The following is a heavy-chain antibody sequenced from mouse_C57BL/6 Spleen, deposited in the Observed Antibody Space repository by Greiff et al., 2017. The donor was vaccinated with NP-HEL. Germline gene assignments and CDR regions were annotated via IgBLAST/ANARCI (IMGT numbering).Heavy chain of an antibody. Sequence: QVQLQQPGAELVKPGASVKLSCKASGYTFTSYWMHWVKQRPGQGLEWIGMIHPNSGSTYYTEKFKSKATLTVDKSSSTAYMQLSSLTSEDSAVYYCASYYGSRFAYWGQGTLVTVSA. CDR2: IHPNSGST. V-gene: IGHV1-64*01. CDR1: GYTFTSYW. J-gene: IGHJ3*01. D-gene: IGHD1-1*01. CDR3: ASYYGSRFAY.